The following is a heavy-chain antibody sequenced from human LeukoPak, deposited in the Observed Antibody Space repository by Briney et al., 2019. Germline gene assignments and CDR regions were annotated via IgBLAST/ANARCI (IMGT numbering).Heavy chain of an antibody. CDR3: ARHRGYGDSYYYYYYMDV. Sequence: PSETLSLTCTVSGGSVNSGSYYWSWIRQPAGKGLEWIGRMFTTGTINYNPSLKSRVTISLGTSKNQFSLRLSSVTAADTAVYYCARHRGYGDSYYYYYYMDVWGKGTTVTISS. CDR2: MFTTGTI. CDR1: GGSVNSGSYY. J-gene: IGHJ6*03. D-gene: IGHD4-17*01. V-gene: IGHV4-61*02.